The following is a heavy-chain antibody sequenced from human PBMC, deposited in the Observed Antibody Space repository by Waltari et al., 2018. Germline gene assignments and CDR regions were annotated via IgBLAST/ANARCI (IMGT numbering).Heavy chain of an antibody. CDR2: IYHSGST. J-gene: IGHJ6*03. V-gene: IGHV4-38-2*02. Sequence: QVQLQESGPGLVKPSETLSLTCTVSGYSISSGYYWGWIRQPPGKGLEWIGSIYHSGSTYYNPSLKVRVTISVDTSKNQFSLKLSSVTAADTAVYYCARRNYYYYMDVWGKGTTVTVSS. CDR3: ARRNYYYYMDV. CDR1: GYSISSGYY.